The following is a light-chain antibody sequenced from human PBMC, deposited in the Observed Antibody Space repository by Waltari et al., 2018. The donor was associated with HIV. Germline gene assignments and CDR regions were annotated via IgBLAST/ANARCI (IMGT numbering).Light chain of an antibody. J-gene: IGLJ1*01. CDR1: TSNIARTY. Sequence: QSGLTPPPSLSGTPGQRLTIPCSGTTSNIARTYLFWSRPLPGTAPTLPVYRNDQRPSGVADRFSGSRSGASASLVIGGLRVEDEADYFCASWDDGLSGHVFGGGTTVSV. CDR2: RND. V-gene: IGLV1-47*01. CDR3: ASWDDGLSGHV.